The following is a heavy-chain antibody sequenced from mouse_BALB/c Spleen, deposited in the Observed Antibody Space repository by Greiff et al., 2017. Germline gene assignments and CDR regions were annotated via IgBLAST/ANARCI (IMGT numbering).Heavy chain of an antibody. V-gene: IGHV1-5*01. J-gene: IGHJ2*01. CDR2: IYPGNSDT. Sequence: VQLQQSGTVLARPGASVKMSCKASGYTFTSYWMHWVKQRPGQGLEWIGAIYPGNSDTSYNQKFKGKAKLTAVTSTSTAYMELSSLTNEDSAVYYCTRLGTTVEGYFDYWGQGTTLTVSS. CDR1: GYTFTSYW. CDR3: TRLGTTVEGYFDY. D-gene: IGHD1-1*01.